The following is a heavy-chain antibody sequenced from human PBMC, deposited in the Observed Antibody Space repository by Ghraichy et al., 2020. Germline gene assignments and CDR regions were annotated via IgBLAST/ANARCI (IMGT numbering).Heavy chain of an antibody. CDR3: ARDGAQTSDAFDI. V-gene: IGHV6-1*01. J-gene: IGHJ3*02. CDR1: GDSVSSNSDA. Sequence: SQTLSLTCAISGDSVSSNSDAWSWIRQSPSRGLEWLGRTYYRSKWYNDYAPSVKSRITINPDTSKNHFSLQLNSLTPEDTGVYYCARDGAQTSDAFDIWGQGTMVTVSS. CDR2: TYYRSKWYN. D-gene: IGHD2-2*01.